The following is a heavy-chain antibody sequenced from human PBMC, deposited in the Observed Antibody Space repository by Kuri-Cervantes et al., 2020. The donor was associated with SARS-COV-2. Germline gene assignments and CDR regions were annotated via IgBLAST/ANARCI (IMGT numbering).Heavy chain of an antibody. Sequence: SETLSLTCTVSGDSISSYYWGWIRQPPGRGLEWIGYIFYSGSTNYNPPLKSRVTISVDTSKNQFSLRLNSVTAADTAVYYCARATSYCGGDCYIFDYWGQGTLVTVSS. CDR3: ARATSYCGGDCYIFDY. CDR2: IFYSGST. V-gene: IGHV4-59*01. J-gene: IGHJ4*02. D-gene: IGHD2-21*01. CDR1: GDSISSYY.